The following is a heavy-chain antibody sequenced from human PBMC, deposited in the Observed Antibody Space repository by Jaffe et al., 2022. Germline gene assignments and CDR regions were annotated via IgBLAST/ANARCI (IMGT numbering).Heavy chain of an antibody. J-gene: IGHJ1*01. V-gene: IGHV3-23*01. CDR2: ISGSGGST. Sequence: EVQLLESGGGLVQPGGSLRLSCAASGFTFSSYAMSWVRQAPGKGLEWVSAISGSGGSTYYADSVKGRFTISRDNSKNTLYLQMNSLRAEDTAVYYCAKDASREEITIFGVVTEYFQHWGQGTLVTVSS. CDR3: AKDASREEITIFGVVTEYFQH. CDR1: GFTFSSYA. D-gene: IGHD3-3*01.